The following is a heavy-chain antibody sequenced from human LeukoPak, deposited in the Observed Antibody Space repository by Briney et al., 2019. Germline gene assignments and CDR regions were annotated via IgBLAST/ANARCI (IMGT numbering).Heavy chain of an antibody. D-gene: IGHD6-13*01. CDR1: GPYFSSRW. J-gene: IGHJ4*02. CDR3: ARDSGWWRFDF. V-gene: IGHV3-7*03. Sequence: GGSVRLSCAASGPYFSSRWIHWVRQAPGQGLEWVASIKEDGSEKHYVDSVKGRFTISRDNGKNSLYLQMNSLRAEDTAVYYCARDSGWWRFDFWGQGTLVTVSS. CDR2: IKEDGSEK.